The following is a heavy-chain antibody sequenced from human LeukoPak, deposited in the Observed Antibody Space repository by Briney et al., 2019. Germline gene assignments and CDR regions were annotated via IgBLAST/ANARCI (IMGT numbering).Heavy chain of an antibody. D-gene: IGHD6-13*01. CDR3: ARTAAAGGGLDYFDH. J-gene: IGHJ4*02. CDR2: IYYSGST. Sequence: PSETLSLTCTVSGGSISSSSYYWGWIRQPPGKGLEWIGSIYYSGSTYYNPSLKSRVTISVDTSKTQFSLKLSSVTAADTAVNYCARTAAAGGGLDYFDHWGQGTLVTVSS. CDR1: GGSISSSSYY. V-gene: IGHV4-39*01.